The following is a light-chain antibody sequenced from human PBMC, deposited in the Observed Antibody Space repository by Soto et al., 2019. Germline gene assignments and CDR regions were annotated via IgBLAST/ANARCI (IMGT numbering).Light chain of an antibody. Sequence: QSVLTQPPSVSAAPGQMVTISCSGSSSTIGNSYVSWYQQLPGAAPKLLIYDNDKRPSGIPDRFSGSKSGTSATLAITGLQTGDEADYYCGTWDTSLNGPYVSGNRTKVTVL. CDR2: DND. CDR1: SSTIGNSY. CDR3: GTWDTSLNGPYV. J-gene: IGLJ1*01. V-gene: IGLV1-51*01.